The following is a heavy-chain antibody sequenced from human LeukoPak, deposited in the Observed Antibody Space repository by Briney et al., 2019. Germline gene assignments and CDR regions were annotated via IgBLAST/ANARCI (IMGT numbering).Heavy chain of an antibody. CDR3: TTAVGIAVAGRPKYSQH. CDR1: GFTFSNAW. CDR2: IKSKTDGGTT. J-gene: IGHJ1*01. Sequence: GGSLRLSCAASGFTFSNAWMSWVRQAPGKGLEWVGRIKSKTDGGTTDYAAPVKGRFTISRDDSKNTLYLQMNSLKTEDTAVYYCTTAVGIAVAGRPKYSQHWGQGTLVTVSS. D-gene: IGHD6-19*01. V-gene: IGHV3-15*01.